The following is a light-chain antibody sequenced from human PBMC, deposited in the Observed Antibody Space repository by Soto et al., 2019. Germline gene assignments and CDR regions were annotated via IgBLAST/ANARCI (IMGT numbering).Light chain of an antibody. CDR1: QSITSNY. Sequence: EIVLTQSPGTLSLSPGESAALSCRASQSITSNYLVWYRQKPGQAPRLLIYAISSRAAGIPDRFSGSGSGTDFTLTITRLEPEDYEVYYCQQHSNSPRTFGQGTGVEI. J-gene: IGKJ1*01. CDR3: QQHSNSPRT. V-gene: IGKV3D-20*02. CDR2: AIS.